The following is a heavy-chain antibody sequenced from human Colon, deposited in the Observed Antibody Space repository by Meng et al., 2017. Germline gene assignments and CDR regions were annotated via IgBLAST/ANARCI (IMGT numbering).Heavy chain of an antibody. Sequence: QVQLQESGPGLVKPSQTLSLTCTVSGGSINSADYYWNWIRQSPGKGLEWLGYIHSSGNTYYTPSLKSRLTMSLDTSKNQFSLRLTSVTAADTAVYYCARERRHYYGSGSFDYWGQGRLVTVSS. CDR3: ARERRHYYGSGSFDY. D-gene: IGHD3-10*01. V-gene: IGHV4-30-4*01. CDR1: GGSINSADYY. CDR2: IHSSGNT. J-gene: IGHJ4*02.